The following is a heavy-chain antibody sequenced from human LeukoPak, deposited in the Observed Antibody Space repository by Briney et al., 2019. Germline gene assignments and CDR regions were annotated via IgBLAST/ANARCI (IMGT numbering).Heavy chain of an antibody. V-gene: IGHV1-2*02. D-gene: IGHD3-22*01. Sequence: ASVKVSCKASGYTFTGYYIHWVRQAPGQGLEWMGWINPNSGGTNYAQKFQGRVTMTRDTSISTAYMELSSLRSEDTAVYYCAADPLSYDSSGYYPYWFGYWGQGTLVTVSS. J-gene: IGHJ4*02. CDR3: AADPLSYDSSGYYPYWFGY. CDR2: INPNSGGT. CDR1: GYTFTGYY.